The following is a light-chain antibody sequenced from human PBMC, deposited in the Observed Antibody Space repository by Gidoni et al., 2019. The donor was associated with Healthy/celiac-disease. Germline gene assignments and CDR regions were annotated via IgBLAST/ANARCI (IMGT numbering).Light chain of an antibody. Sequence: DIQMTQSPSTLSASVGDRVTITCRASQSISSWLAWYQQKPGKAPKLLIYKASSLESGVPSRFSGSGSGTEFTLTIISLQPDDFATYYCQQYNSYSLTFGGGTKVEIK. CDR3: QQYNSYSLT. CDR1: QSISSW. V-gene: IGKV1-5*03. CDR2: KAS. J-gene: IGKJ4*01.